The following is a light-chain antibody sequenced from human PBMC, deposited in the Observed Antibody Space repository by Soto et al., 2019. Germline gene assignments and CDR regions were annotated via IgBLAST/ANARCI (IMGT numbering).Light chain of an antibody. Sequence: QSVLTQPPSVSGAPGQRVTISCTGSSSNIGAGYDVHGYQQLPGTAPKLLIYGNSNRPSGVPDRFSGSKSGTSASLAITGLQAENGADYYYQSYDSSLSGSVFGGGTKLTVL. J-gene: IGLJ3*02. CDR2: GNS. V-gene: IGLV1-40*01. CDR3: QSYDSSLSGSV. CDR1: SSNIGAGYD.